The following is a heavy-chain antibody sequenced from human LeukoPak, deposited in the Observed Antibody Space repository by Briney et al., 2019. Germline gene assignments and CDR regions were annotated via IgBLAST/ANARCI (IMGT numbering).Heavy chain of an antibody. J-gene: IGHJ4*02. CDR1: GFTVSSNY. D-gene: IGHD3-10*01. CDR2: IYSGGST. V-gene: IGHV3-53*01. Sequence: GGSLRLSCAASGFTVSSNYMSWVRQAPGKGLEWISVIYSGGSTYYADSVKGRFTISRDNSKSTLYIQMNSLRAEDTAVYYCARAKPKNMVRGLIMRRESRYYFDYWGQGTLVTVSS. CDR3: ARAKPKNMVRGLIMRRESRYYFDY.